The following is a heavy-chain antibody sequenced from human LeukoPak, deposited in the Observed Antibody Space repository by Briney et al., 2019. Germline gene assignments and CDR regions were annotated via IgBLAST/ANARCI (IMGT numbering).Heavy chain of an antibody. D-gene: IGHD3-3*01. CDR3: AKDGTRFLEWLPPVFDY. Sequence: GGSLRLSCAASGFTFSSYAMSWVRQAPGKGLEWVSAISGSGGSTYYAGSVKGRFTISRDNSKNTLYLQMNSLRAEDTAVYYCAKDGTRFLEWLPPVFDYWGQGTLVTVSS. V-gene: IGHV3-23*01. CDR2: ISGSGGST. J-gene: IGHJ4*02. CDR1: GFTFSSYA.